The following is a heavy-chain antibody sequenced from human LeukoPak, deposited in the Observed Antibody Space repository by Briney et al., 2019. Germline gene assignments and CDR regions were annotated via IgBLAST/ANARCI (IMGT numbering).Heavy chain of an antibody. D-gene: IGHD2-2*01. CDR3: ARVVVVVPAAISLAMRYGMDV. CDR2: IIPILGIA. CDR1: GYTFTGYY. V-gene: IGHV1-69*04. J-gene: IGHJ6*02. Sequence: SVKVSCKASGYTFTGYYMHWVRQAPGQGLEWMGRIIPILGIANYAQKFQGRVTITADKSTSTAYMELSSLRSEDTAVYYCARVVVVVPAAISLAMRYGMDVWGQGTTVTVSS.